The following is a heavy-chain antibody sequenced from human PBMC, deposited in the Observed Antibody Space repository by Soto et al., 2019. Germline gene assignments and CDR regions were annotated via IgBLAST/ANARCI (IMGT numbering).Heavy chain of an antibody. D-gene: IGHD3-3*01. J-gene: IGHJ4*02. V-gene: IGHV3-64D*08. CDR2: ISSNGGST. CDR1: GFTFSSYA. Sequence: GGSLRLSCSASGFTFSSYAMHWVRQAPGKGLEYVSAISSNGGSTYYADSVKGRFTISRDNSKNTLYLQMSSLRAEDTAVYYCVTSYDFWSGYLRYGPGYYFDYWGQGTLVTVSS. CDR3: VTSYDFWSGYLRYGPGYYFDY.